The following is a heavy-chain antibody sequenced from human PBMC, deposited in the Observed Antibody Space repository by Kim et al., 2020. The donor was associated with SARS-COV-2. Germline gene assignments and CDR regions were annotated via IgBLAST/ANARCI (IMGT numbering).Heavy chain of an antibody. V-gene: IGHV4-39*01. CDR3: ARLADTYYYDSSGYYPRYYFDY. J-gene: IGHJ4*02. CDR2: IYYSGST. D-gene: IGHD3-22*01. CDR1: GGSISSSSYY. Sequence: SETLSLTCTVSGGSISSSSYYWGWIRQPPGKGLEWIGSIYYSGSTYYNPSLKSRVTISVDTSKNQFSLKLSSVTAADTAVYYCARLADTYYYDSSGYYPRYYFDYWGQGTLVTVSS.